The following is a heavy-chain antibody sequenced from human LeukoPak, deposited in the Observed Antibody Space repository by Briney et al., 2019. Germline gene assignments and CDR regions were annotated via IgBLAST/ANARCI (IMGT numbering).Heavy chain of an antibody. Sequence: PGGSLRLSCAASGFTFSSYGMHWVRQAPGKGLEWVAFTRYDGSNKYYADSVKGRFTISRDNSKNTLYLQMNSLRAEDTAVYYCAKDRGGSGWYKGGFDYWGQGTLVTVSS. V-gene: IGHV3-30*02. D-gene: IGHD6-19*01. CDR2: TRYDGSNK. J-gene: IGHJ4*02. CDR3: AKDRGGSGWYKGGFDY. CDR1: GFTFSSYG.